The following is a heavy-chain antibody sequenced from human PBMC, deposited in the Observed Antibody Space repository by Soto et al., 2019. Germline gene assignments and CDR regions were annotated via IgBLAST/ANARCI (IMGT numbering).Heavy chain of an antibody. V-gene: IGHV4-34*01. CDR3: ARGFYDFWSGYGNWFDP. CDR1: GGSFSGYF. Sequence: PSETLSLTCAVYGGSFSGYFWSWIRQPPGKGLQWIGEINHGGSANYNPSLKSRLSTSVDTSKNQVSLYLRSVTAADTAVYYCARGFYDFWSGYGNWFDPWGQGTLVTV. CDR2: INHGGSA. D-gene: IGHD3-3*01. J-gene: IGHJ5*02.